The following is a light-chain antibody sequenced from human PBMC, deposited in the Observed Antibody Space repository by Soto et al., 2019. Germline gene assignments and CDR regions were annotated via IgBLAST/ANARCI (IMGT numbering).Light chain of an antibody. Sequence: EIAMTQSPATLSVSPGERATLSCRASKSISTELAWYQQIPGQPPRLLIYSASTRATGVPARFTGSGSGSEFTLTISGLQSEDFAIYYCQQGQNWPLTFGQGTRLEI. J-gene: IGKJ2*01. CDR3: QQGQNWPLT. CDR2: SAS. V-gene: IGKV3-15*01. CDR1: KSISTE.